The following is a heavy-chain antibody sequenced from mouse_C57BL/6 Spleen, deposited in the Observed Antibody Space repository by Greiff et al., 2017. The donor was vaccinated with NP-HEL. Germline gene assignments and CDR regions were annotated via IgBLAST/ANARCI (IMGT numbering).Heavy chain of an antibody. CDR1: GYTFTDYN. CDR3: ARNYYGSRVPFAY. J-gene: IGHJ3*01. Sequence: EVQLQQSGPELVKPGASVKIPCKSSGYTFTDYNMDWVKQSHGKSLEWIGDINPNNGGTIYNQKFKGKATLTVDKSSSTAYMELRSLTSEDTAVYYCARNYYGSRVPFAYWGQGTLVTVSA. D-gene: IGHD1-1*01. CDR2: INPNNGGT. V-gene: IGHV1-18*01.